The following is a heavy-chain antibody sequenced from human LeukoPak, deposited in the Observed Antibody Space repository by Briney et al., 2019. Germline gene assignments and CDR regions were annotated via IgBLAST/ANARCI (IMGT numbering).Heavy chain of an antibody. Sequence: PSETLSLTCTVSGGSISSGSYYWSWIRQPPGRGLEWIGEINHSGSTNYNPSLKSRVTISVDTSKNQFSLKLSSVTAADTAVYYCARPLLRWYDSSGYSWFDPWGQGTLVTVSS. CDR2: INHSGST. D-gene: IGHD3-22*01. V-gene: IGHV4-39*07. CDR3: ARPLLRWYDSSGYSWFDP. J-gene: IGHJ5*02. CDR1: GGSISSGSYY.